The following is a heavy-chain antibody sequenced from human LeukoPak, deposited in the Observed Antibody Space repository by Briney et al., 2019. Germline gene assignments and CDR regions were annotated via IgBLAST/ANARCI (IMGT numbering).Heavy chain of an antibody. V-gene: IGHV1-58*02. CDR1: GGTFSSYA. CDR2: IVVSSGYR. D-gene: IGHD1-14*01. Sequence: SVKVSCKASGGTFSSYAISWVRQAPGQGLEWIGWIVVSSGYREYAQKLQERVTITTDMSTSTSYLELRSLEFEDTAVYYCAAERYEGHCCWFDPWGQGTLVTVSS. CDR3: AAERYEGHCCWFDP. J-gene: IGHJ5*02.